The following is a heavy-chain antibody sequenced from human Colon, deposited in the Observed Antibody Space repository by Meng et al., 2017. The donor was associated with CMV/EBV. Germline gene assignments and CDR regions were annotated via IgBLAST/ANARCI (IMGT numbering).Heavy chain of an antibody. CDR1: GFTFSSYS. D-gene: IGHD2-2*01. CDR3: ARGDIVVGNNYYYYYGMDV. V-gene: IGHV3-21*01. J-gene: IGHJ6*02. CDR2: ISSSSSYI. Sequence: GGSLKISCAASGFTFSSYSMNWVRQAPGKGLEWVSSISSSSSYIYYADSVKGRFTISRDNAKNSLYLQMNSLRAEDTAVYYCARGDIVVGNNYYYYYGMDVWGQGTTVTVSS.